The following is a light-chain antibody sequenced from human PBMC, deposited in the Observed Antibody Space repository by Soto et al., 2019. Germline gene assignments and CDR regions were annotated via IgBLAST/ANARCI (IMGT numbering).Light chain of an antibody. J-gene: IGLJ1*01. CDR1: NIGSKS. Sequence: SYELTQPPSVSVAPGQTARITFGGNNIGSKSVHWYQQKPGQAPVLVVYGDSDRPSGIPERFSGSNSGNTATLTISRVEAGDEADYYCQVWDSSEDVFGNWTKLTVL. V-gene: IGLV3-21*02. CDR3: QVWDSSEDV. CDR2: GDS.